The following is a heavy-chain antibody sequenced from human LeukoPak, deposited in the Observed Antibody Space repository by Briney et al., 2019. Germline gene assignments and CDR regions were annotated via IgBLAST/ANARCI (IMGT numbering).Heavy chain of an antibody. Sequence: ASVKVSCKASGYTFTGYYMHWVRQAPGQGLEWMGRINPNSGGTNYAQKFQGRVTMTRDTSISTAYMELSRLRPDDTAVYYCARGPVVVAGYFDYWGQGTLVTVSS. D-gene: IGHD2-15*01. J-gene: IGHJ4*02. CDR2: INPNSGGT. CDR1: GYTFTGYY. V-gene: IGHV1-2*06. CDR3: ARGPVVVAGYFDY.